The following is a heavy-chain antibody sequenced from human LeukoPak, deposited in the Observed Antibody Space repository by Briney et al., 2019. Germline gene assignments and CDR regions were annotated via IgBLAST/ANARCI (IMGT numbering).Heavy chain of an antibody. D-gene: IGHD6-13*01. CDR3: ARHWVGSSGGYFDY. CDR1: GGSFSGYY. Sequence: PSETLSLTYAVYGGSFSGYYWSWIRQPPGKGLEWIGEINHSGSTNYNPSLKSRVTISVDTSKNQFSLKLSSVTAADTAVYYCARHWVGSSGGYFDYWGQGTLVTVSS. J-gene: IGHJ4*02. CDR2: INHSGST. V-gene: IGHV4-34*01.